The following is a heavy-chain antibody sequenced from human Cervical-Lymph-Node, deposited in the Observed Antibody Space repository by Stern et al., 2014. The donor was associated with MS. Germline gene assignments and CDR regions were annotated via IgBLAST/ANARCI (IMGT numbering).Heavy chain of an antibody. CDR1: GGSFSTYY. CDR2: INHTGGT. J-gene: IGHJ4*02. D-gene: IGHD1-26*01. CDR3: ARETSGSPLGY. Sequence: QVQLQQWGAGLLKPSETLSLTCAIYGGSFSTYYLNWVRQPPGKGLEWIGEINHTGGTNYNAYFQSRCTFSADMSKMHFSLMLSSVTAADTAVYYCARETSGSPLGYWGQGTLVTVSS. V-gene: IGHV4-34*01.